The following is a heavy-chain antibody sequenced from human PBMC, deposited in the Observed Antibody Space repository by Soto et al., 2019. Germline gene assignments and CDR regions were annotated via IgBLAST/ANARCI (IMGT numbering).Heavy chain of an antibody. CDR1: GGSFSGYY. D-gene: IGHD6-19*01. CDR2: INHSGST. CDR3: ARTYSSGWYGWFDP. V-gene: IGHV4-34*01. Sequence: PSETLSLTCAVYGGSFSGYYWSWIRQPPGKGLEWIGEINHSGSTNYNPSLKSRVTISVDTSKNQFSLKLSSVTAADTAVYYCARTYSSGWYGWFDPWGQGTLVNV. J-gene: IGHJ5*02.